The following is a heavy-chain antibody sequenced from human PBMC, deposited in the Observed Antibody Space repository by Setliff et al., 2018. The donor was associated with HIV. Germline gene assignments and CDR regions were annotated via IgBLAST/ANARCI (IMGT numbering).Heavy chain of an antibody. CDR1: GYSFSNYA. V-gene: IGHV1-3*01. CDR2: INGGNAIT. Sequence: ASVKVSCKASGYSFSNYAIHWVRQAPGQGLGWMGWINGGNAITKFSQKFQERVTITRDMSTSTAYMELSSLRSEDTAVYYCAVGYYYDSSGYWPNYWGQGTLVTVSS. D-gene: IGHD3-22*01. J-gene: IGHJ4*02. CDR3: AVGYYYDSSGYWPNY.